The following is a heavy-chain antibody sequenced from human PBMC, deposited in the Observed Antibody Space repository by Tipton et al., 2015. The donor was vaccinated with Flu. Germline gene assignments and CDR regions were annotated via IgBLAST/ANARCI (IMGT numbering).Heavy chain of an antibody. CDR2: IYHSGST. Sequence: TLSLTCAVSGYSISNGYYWGWIRQPPGKGLEWIGSIYHSGSTYYNPPLKSRVTISVDTSKNQFSLKLSSVTAADTAVYYCARRYCSGGSCVTGWFDPWGQGTLVTVTS. CDR1: GYSISNGYY. V-gene: IGHV4-38-2*01. D-gene: IGHD2-15*01. CDR3: ARRYCSGGSCVTGWFDP. J-gene: IGHJ5*02.